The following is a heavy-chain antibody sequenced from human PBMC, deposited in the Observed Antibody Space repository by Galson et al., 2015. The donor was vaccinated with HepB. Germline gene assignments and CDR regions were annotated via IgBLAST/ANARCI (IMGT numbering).Heavy chain of an antibody. CDR3: ARDRGSGSYYNV. CDR1: GFTFSSYW. CDR2: INSDGSST. Sequence: SLRLSCAASGFTFSSYWMHWVRHAPGKGLVWVSRINSDGSSTSYADSVKGRFTISRDNAKNTLYLQMNSLRAEDTAVYYCARDRGSGSYYNVWGQGTLVTVSS. V-gene: IGHV3-74*01. D-gene: IGHD3-10*01. J-gene: IGHJ4*02.